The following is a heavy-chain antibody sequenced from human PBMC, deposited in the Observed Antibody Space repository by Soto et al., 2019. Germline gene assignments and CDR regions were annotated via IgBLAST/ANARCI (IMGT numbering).Heavy chain of an antibody. CDR1: GFNFSTYG. D-gene: IGHD3-10*01. CDR3: ARDGSYYYGSGAFY. J-gene: IGHJ4*02. Sequence: QVVLVESGGGVVQPGRSLRLSCVTSGFNFSTYGMHWVRQAPGKGLEWVAVIWYDGRNKNYGDSVKGRFTISRDNSKNTMYLQMNRLRGEVTATYYCARDGSYYYGSGAFYWGQGTLVTVSS. V-gene: IGHV3-33*01. CDR2: IWYDGRNK.